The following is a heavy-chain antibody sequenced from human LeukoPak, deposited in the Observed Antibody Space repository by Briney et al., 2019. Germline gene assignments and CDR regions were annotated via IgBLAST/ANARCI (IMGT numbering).Heavy chain of an antibody. CDR1: GFTFSSYG. D-gene: IGHD6-19*01. Sequence: PGGSLRLSCVASGFTFSSYGMHWVRQAPGKGLEWVSYISSSSSTIYYADSVKGRFTISRDNAKNSLYLQMNSLRDADTAVYYCARVGSVWNFDCWGQGTLVTVSS. V-gene: IGHV3-48*02. J-gene: IGHJ4*02. CDR3: ARVGSVWNFDC. CDR2: ISSSSSTI.